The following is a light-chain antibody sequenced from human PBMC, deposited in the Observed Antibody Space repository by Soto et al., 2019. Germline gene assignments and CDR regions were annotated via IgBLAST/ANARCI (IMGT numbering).Light chain of an antibody. V-gene: IGLV2-23*02. J-gene: IGLJ2*01. Sequence: SALTQPASVSGSPGQSITISCTGSSSDVGTYNLVSWYQHHPGKAPKLMISEVVKRPSGVSNRFSGSKSGNTASLTISGLQAEDEADYYCCSYAGSSMFVFGGGTKVTVL. CDR2: EVV. CDR1: SSDVGTYNL. CDR3: CSYAGSSMFV.